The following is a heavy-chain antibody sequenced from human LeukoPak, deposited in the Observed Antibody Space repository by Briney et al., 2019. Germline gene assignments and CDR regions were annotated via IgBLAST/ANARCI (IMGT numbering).Heavy chain of an antibody. V-gene: IGHV3-21*01. CDR2: ISSSSYI. CDR1: GFTFSSYS. J-gene: IGHJ6*04. CDR3: ARDLMITFGGVMGQVYYYYGMDV. Sequence: GSLRLSCAASGFTFSSYSMNWVRPAPGKGLEWVSSISSSSYIYYADSVKGRFTISRDNAKNSLYLQMNSLRAEDTAVYYCARDLMITFGGVMGQVYYYYGMDVWGKGTTVTVSS. D-gene: IGHD3-16*01.